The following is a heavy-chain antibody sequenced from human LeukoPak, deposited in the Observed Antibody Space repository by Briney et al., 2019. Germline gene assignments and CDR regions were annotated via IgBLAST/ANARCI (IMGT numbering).Heavy chain of an antibody. D-gene: IGHD2-8*01. CDR2: IGGGGVDT. Sequence: GSLRLSCLASGFTFGDFAMNWVRQAPGKGLEWVSHIGGGGVDTYYADSVKGRFTISRDNPKSTLYLQLTNLRADDAAVYFCAKDMIKNNGVFDPFDIWGQGTMVTVSS. CDR3: AKDMIKNNGVFDPFDI. V-gene: IGHV3-23*01. CDR1: GFTFGDFA. J-gene: IGHJ3*02.